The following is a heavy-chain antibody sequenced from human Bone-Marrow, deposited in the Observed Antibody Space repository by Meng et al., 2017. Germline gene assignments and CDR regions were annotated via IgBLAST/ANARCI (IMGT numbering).Heavy chain of an antibody. V-gene: IGHV4-39*01. CDR2: IYYFGDT. CDR1: GGSISDRSYY. J-gene: IGHJ4*02. D-gene: IGHD5-18*01. CDR3: ARHKGNSYGYLYFDY. Sequence: QLQLQESGSGLVKPSQTLSLTCAVSGGSISDRSYYWGWIRQPPGKGLEWSGSIYYFGDTFYSPSLRSRVTISVDTSKNQFSLKLSSVTAADTAVFYCARHKGNSYGYLYFDYWGQGILVTVSS.